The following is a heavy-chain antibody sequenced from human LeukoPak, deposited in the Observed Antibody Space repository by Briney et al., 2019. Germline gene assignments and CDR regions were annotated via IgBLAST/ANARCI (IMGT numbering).Heavy chain of an antibody. CDR1: GYTFTDYY. Sequence: GASVKVSCKASGYTFTDYYMHWVQQAPGQGLEWMGGIIPIFGTANYAQKFQGRVTITTDESTSTAYTELSSLRSEDTAVYYCARGKGHSSSWYPRLNWFDPWGQGTLVTVSS. V-gene: IGHV1-69*05. CDR3: ARGKGHSSSWYPRLNWFDP. J-gene: IGHJ5*02. CDR2: IIPIFGTA. D-gene: IGHD6-13*01.